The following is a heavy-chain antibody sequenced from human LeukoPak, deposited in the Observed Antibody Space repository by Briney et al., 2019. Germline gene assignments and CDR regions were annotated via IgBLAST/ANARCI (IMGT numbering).Heavy chain of an antibody. CDR2: TYYRSTWYN. Sequence: QTLSLTCAISGDSVSSNSVTWNWIRQSPSRGLEWLGRTYYRSTWYNDYAVSVRGRITVNPDTSKNQSSLHLNSVTPEDTAVYYCARRLTQYDCFDPWGQGILVTVSS. D-gene: IGHD2-2*01. CDR3: ARRLTQYDCFDP. J-gene: IGHJ5*02. CDR1: GDSVSSNSVT. V-gene: IGHV6-1*01.